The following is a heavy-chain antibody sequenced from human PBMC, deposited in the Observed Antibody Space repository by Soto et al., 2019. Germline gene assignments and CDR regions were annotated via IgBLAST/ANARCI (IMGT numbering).Heavy chain of an antibody. Sequence: PSETLSLTCAVYGGSFSGYYWSWIRQPPGKGLEWIGEINHSGSTNYNPSLKSRVTISVDTSKNQFSLKLSSVTAADTAVYYCARLRAPLGYYYDSRPGGFDDWGQGTLVT. J-gene: IGHJ4*02. V-gene: IGHV4-34*01. CDR2: INHSGST. CDR3: ARLRAPLGYYYDSRPGGFDD. CDR1: GGSFSGYY. D-gene: IGHD3-22*01.